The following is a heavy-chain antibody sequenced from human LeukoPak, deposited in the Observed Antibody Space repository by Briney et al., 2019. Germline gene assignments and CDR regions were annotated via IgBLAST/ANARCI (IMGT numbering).Heavy chain of an antibody. CDR1: GYTFTSYG. CDR2: ISAYNGNT. J-gene: IGHJ6*03. Sequence: ASVKVSCKASGYTFTSYGISWVRQAPGQGLEWMGWISAYNGNTNYAQKLQGRVTMTTDTSTSTAYMELRSLRSDDTAVYYCARNSSSWYELYYMDVWGKGTTVTVSS. V-gene: IGHV1-18*01. CDR3: ARNSSSWYELYYMDV. D-gene: IGHD6-13*01.